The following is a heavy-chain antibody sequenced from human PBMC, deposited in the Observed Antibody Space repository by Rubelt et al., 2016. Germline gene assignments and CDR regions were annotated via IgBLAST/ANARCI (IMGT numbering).Heavy chain of an antibody. CDR2: IYSGGST. V-gene: IGHV3-53*01. D-gene: IGHD2-2*01. J-gene: IGHJ4*02. CDR3: ARGVGVVVVPAATYFDY. Sequence: WVRQAPGKGLEWVSVIYSGGSTYYADSVKGRFTISRDNSKNTLYLQMNSLRAEDTAVYYCARGVGVVVVPAATYFDYWGQGTLVTVSS.